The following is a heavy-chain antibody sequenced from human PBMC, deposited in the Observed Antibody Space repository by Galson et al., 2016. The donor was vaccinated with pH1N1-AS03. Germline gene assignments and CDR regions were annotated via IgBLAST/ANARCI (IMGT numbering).Heavy chain of an antibody. CDR3: SRSYGGTSLDI. J-gene: IGHJ3*02. V-gene: IGHV3-11*01. D-gene: IGHD4-23*01. CDR1: GFNLSDYY. CDR2: TRSSGTTI. Sequence: LRLSCAASGFNLSDYYMTWIRQAPGKGLEWVSYTRSSGTTIFYADSVEGRFTISRDNAKNSLFLQMNSLRAEDTAVYYCSRSYGGTSLDIWGQGTMVTVSS.